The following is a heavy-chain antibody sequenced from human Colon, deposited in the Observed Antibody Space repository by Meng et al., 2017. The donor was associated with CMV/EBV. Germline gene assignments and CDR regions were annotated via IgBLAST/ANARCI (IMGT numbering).Heavy chain of an antibody. CDR1: GYTFTNFG. V-gene: IGHV1-18*01. Sequence: QVQLVQSGAEVKKPGASVKVSCKTSGYTFTNFGISWVRQAPGQGLEWMAYISPYNGDTNYAQRFQGRVALTTDTSTSTVYMELGSLTSDDTAMYYCARELARGGYWDQGTLVTVSS. CDR2: ISPYNGDT. CDR3: ARELARGGY. J-gene: IGHJ4*02.